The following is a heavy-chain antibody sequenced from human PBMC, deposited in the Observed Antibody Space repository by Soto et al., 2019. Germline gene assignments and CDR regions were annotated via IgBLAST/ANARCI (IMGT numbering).Heavy chain of an antibody. J-gene: IGHJ6*02. V-gene: IGHV4-34*01. CDR1: GGSFSGYY. D-gene: IGHD6-13*01. CDR2: INHSGST. Sequence: KPSETLSLTCAVYGGSFSGYYWSWIRQPPGKGLEWIGEINHSGSTNYNPSLKSRVTISVDTSKNQFSLKLSSVTAADTAVYYCASGAAGMGNYYYYYGMDVWGQGTTVTVSS. CDR3: ASGAAGMGNYYYYYGMDV.